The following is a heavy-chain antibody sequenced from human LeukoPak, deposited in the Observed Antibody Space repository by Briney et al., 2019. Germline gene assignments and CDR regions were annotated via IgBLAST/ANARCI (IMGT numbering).Heavy chain of an antibody. CDR2: IYHSGST. D-gene: IGHD3-9*01. CDR3: ARENYDILTGYYVPDY. V-gene: IGHV4-38-2*02. CDR1: GYSISSGYY. Sequence: PSETLSLTCAVSGYSISSGYYWGWIRQPPGKGLEWIGSIYHSGSTYYNPSLKSRVTISVDTSKNQFSLKLSSVTAADTAVYYCARENYDILTGYYVPDYWGQGTLVTVSS. J-gene: IGHJ4*02.